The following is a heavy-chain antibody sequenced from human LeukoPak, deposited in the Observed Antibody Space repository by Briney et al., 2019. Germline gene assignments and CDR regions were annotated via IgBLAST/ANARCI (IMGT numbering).Heavy chain of an antibody. J-gene: IGHJ4*02. CDR2: INSDGSST. V-gene: IGHV3-74*01. D-gene: IGHD1-1*01. CDR1: GFTFSSYW. CDR3: ARRVTGTTPPYYFDY. Sequence: GGSLRLSCAASGFTFSSYWMHWVRQAPGKGLAWVSRINSDGSSTNYADSVKGRFTISRDNAKNTLYLQMNSLRAEDTAVYYCARRVTGTTPPYYFDYWGQGTLVTVSS.